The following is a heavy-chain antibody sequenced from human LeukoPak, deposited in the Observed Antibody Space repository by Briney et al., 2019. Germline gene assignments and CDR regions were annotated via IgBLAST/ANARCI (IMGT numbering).Heavy chain of an antibody. D-gene: IGHD3-9*01. CDR1: GGSVSSTTYY. J-gene: IGHJ4*02. CDR2: VYYSGST. V-gene: IGHV4-39*01. CDR3: ARLSKGRYFDYIFDY. Sequence: PSETLSLTCTVSGGSVSSTTYYWGWIRQPPGKGLEWLGNVYYSGSTYYNPSLKSRVTMSVDTSKNQFSLKTSSVTAADTAVYCARLSKGRYFDYIFDYWGQGTLVTVSS.